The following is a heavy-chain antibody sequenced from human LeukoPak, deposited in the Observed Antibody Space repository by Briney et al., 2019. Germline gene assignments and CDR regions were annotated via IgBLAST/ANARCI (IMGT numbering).Heavy chain of an antibody. CDR2: IYTSGST. D-gene: IGHD2-2*01. CDR1: GGSISSYY. V-gene: IGHV4-4*07. J-gene: IGHJ6*03. CDR3: ARVSEYCSSTSCNIKDYYYYMDV. Sequence: SETLSLTCTVSGGSISSYYWSWIRQPAGKGLEWIGSIYTSGSTNYNPSLKSRVTMSVDTSKNQFSLKLSSVTAADTAVYYCARVSEYCSSTSCNIKDYYYYMDVWGKGTTVTVSS.